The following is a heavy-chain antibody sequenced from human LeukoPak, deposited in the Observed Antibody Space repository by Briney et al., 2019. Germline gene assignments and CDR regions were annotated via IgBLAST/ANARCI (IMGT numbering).Heavy chain of an antibody. CDR1: GYTFTSYY. D-gene: IGHD6-19*01. J-gene: IGHJ5*02. V-gene: IGHV1-46*01. Sequence: ASVKVSCKASGYTFTSYYMHWVRQAPGQGLEWMGIINPSGGSTSYAQKFQGRVTTTRDTSTSTVYMELSSLKASDTAMYYCARLLGIAVAGTRGSNWFDPWGQGTLVTVSS. CDR2: INPSGGST. CDR3: ARLLGIAVAGTRGSNWFDP.